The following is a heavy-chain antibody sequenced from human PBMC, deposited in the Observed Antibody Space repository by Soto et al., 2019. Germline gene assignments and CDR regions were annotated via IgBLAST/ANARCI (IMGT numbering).Heavy chain of an antibody. CDR2: ISGSGGST. CDR1: GFTFSSYA. D-gene: IGHD3-16*02. Sequence: ESVGGLVQPGGSLRLSCAASGFTFSSYAMSWVRQAPGKGLEWVSAISGSGGSTYYADSVKGRFTISRDNSKNTLYLQMNSLRAEDTAVYYCAKSPRDYVWGSYRDYWGQGTLVTVSS. J-gene: IGHJ4*02. CDR3: AKSPRDYVWGSYRDY. V-gene: IGHV3-23*01.